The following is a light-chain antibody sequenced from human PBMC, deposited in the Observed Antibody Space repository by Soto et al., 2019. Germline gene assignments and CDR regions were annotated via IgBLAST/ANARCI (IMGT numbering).Light chain of an antibody. CDR2: EVS. CDR1: NSDIGGYKY. Sequence: QSALTQPASVSGSPGQSITISCTGTNSDIGGYKYVSWFQQHPGKVPKLMIYEVSNRPSGVSDRFSGSKSVNTASLTISGLQAEDEADYYCASYTGSSTPFVFGTGTKVTVL. J-gene: IGLJ1*01. CDR3: ASYTGSSTPFV. V-gene: IGLV2-14*01.